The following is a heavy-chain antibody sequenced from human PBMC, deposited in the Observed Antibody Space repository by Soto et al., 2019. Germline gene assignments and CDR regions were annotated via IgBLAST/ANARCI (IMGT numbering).Heavy chain of an antibody. CDR1: GFTFSNAW. J-gene: IGHJ4*02. Sequence: GGSLRLSCAASGFTFSNAWMNWVRQAPGKGLEWVGRIKSKTDGGTTDYAEPVKGRFTISRDDSKNTLYLQMNSLKTEDTAVYYCTTVPGGYYLPLDYWGQGTLVTVSS. CDR3: TTVPGGYYLPLDY. CDR2: IKSKTDGGTT. V-gene: IGHV3-15*07. D-gene: IGHD3-22*01.